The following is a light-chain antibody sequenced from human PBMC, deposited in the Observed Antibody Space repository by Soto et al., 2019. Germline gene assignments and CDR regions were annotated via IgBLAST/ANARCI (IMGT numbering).Light chain of an antibody. Sequence: QSVLTQPASVSGSPGQSIAISCTGANSDLGDYDYVSWYQQRPGEAPKLMIYDVSNRPSGVSDRFSGSKSGNTASLTISGLQAEDEADYYCSSYTRSNASYVFGGGTKVTV. J-gene: IGLJ1*01. V-gene: IGLV2-14*01. CDR3: SSYTRSNASYV. CDR2: DVS. CDR1: NSDLGDYDY.